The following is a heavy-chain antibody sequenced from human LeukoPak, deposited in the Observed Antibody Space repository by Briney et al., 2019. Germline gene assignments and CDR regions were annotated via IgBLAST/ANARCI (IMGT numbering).Heavy chain of an antibody. D-gene: IGHD5-18*01. V-gene: IGHV3-30*03. CDR1: GFTFSSYG. CDR3: ARALSAMVPDY. Sequence: PGGSLRLSCAASGFTFSSYGMHWVRQAPGKGLEWVAVISYDGSNKYYGDSVRGRFTISRDNSKNTLYLQMNSLRAEDTAMYHCARALSAMVPDYWGQGTLLTVSS. J-gene: IGHJ4*02. CDR2: ISYDGSNK.